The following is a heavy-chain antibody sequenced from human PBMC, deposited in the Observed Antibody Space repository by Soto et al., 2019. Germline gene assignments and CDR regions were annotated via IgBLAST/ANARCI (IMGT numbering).Heavy chain of an antibody. CDR2: IIPIFGTA. J-gene: IGHJ6*02. CDR3: ASLNHALSSSFYVMAV. V-gene: IGHV1-69*13. Sequence: ASVKVSCKASGGTFSSYAISWVRQAPGQGLEWMGGIIPIFGTANYAQKFQGRVTITADESTSTAYMELSSLRSEDTAVYYCASLNHALSSSFYVMAVWGQGTTVTVSS. D-gene: IGHD6-6*01. CDR1: GGTFSSYA.